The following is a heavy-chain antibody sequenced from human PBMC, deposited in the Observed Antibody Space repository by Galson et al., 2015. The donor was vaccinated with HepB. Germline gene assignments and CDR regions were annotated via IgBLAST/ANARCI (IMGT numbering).Heavy chain of an antibody. CDR2: IYYSGST. D-gene: IGHD2-15*01. J-gene: IGHJ6*02. CDR1: DGSISSSSYY. Sequence: ETLSLTCTVSDGSISSSSYYWGWIRQPPGKGLEWIGSIYYSGSTYYNPSLKSRVTISVDTSKNQFSLKLSSVTAADTAVYYCARDDCSGGSCYPYYYYGMDVWGQGTTVTVSS. CDR3: ARDDCSGGSCYPYYYYGMDV. V-gene: IGHV4-39*07.